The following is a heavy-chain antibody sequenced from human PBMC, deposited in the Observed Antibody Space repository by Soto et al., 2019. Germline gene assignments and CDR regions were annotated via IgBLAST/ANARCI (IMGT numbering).Heavy chain of an antibody. CDR1: GYTFTGYY. CDR3: ARDEGVVVVAATCSAY. D-gene: IGHD2-15*01. Sequence: RASVKVSCKASGYTFTGYYMHWVRQAPGQGLEWMGWINPNSGGTNYAQKFQGRVTMTRDTSISTAYMELSRLRSDDTAVYYCARDEGVVVVAATCSAYWGQGTLVTVSS. CDR2: INPNSGGT. J-gene: IGHJ4*02. V-gene: IGHV1-2*02.